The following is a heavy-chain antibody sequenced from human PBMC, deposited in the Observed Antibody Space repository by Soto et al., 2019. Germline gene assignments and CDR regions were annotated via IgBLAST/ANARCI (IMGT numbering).Heavy chain of an antibody. V-gene: IGHV4-34*01. CDR3: TRGGIAARYYYAMDV. CDR2: INHSGST. J-gene: IGHJ6*02. CDR1: GGSFSGYY. Sequence: QVQLQQWGAGLLKPSETLSLSYAVYGGSFSGYYWSWIRQPPGKGLEWIGEINHSGSTNYNPSLKSRVTISVDTSKNQFSLKLSSVTAADTAVYYCTRGGIAARYYYAMDVWGQGTTVTVSS. D-gene: IGHD6-13*01.